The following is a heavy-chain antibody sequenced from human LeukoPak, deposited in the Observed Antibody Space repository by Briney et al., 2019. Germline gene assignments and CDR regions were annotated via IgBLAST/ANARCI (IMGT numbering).Heavy chain of an antibody. CDR2: IYSGGST. CDR3: ARDLGAASYGDYEDYFDY. V-gene: IGHV3-66*01. J-gene: IGHJ4*02. CDR1: GFTVSSNY. Sequence: GGSLRLSCAASGFTVSSNYMSWVRQAPGKGLEWVSVIYSGGSTYYADSVKGRFTISRDNSKNTLYLQMNSLRAEDTAVYYCARDLGAASYGDYEDYFDYWGQGTLVTVSS. D-gene: IGHD4-17*01.